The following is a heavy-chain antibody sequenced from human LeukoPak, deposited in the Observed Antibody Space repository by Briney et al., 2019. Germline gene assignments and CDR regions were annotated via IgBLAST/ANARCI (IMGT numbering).Heavy chain of an antibody. Sequence: ASVKVSCKASGYIFTDYYMHWVRQAPGQGLEWMGRINPNSGGSNYAREFQGRVTMTRDTSINTAYMELNRLRSDDTAVYYCARSITRNWFDPWGQGTLVTVSS. CDR1: GYIFTDYY. CDR3: ARSITRNWFDP. V-gene: IGHV1-2*06. CDR2: INPNSGGS. D-gene: IGHD3-10*01. J-gene: IGHJ5*02.